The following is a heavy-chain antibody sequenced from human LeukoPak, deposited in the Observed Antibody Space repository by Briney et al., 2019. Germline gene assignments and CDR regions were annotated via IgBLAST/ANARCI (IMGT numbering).Heavy chain of an antibody. J-gene: IGHJ4*02. D-gene: IGHD6-13*01. CDR2: IYSGGST. V-gene: IGHV3-66*02. CDR1: GFTVSSNY. Sequence: GGSLRLSCAACGFTVSSNYMSWVRQAPGKGLEWVSVIYSGGSTYYADSVKGRFTISRDNSKNTLYLQMNSLRAEDTAVYYCATDSPGIAAAGRVYWGQGTLVTVSS. CDR3: ATDSPGIAAAGRVY.